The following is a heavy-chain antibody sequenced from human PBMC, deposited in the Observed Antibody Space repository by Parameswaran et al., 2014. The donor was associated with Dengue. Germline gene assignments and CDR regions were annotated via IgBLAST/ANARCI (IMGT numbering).Heavy chain of an antibody. CDR2: INHSGST. D-gene: IGHD3-9*01. Sequence: RWIRQPPGKGLEWIGEINHSGSTNYNPSLKSRVTISVDTSKNQFSLKLSSVTAADTAVYYCARGVLRYFDWLLLRRPPWTGNWFDPWGQGTLVTVSS. J-gene: IGHJ5*02. V-gene: IGHV4-34*01. CDR3: ARGVLRYFDWLLLRRPPWTGNWFDP.